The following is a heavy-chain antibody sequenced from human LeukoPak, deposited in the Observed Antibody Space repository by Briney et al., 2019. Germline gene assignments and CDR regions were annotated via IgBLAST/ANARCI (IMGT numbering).Heavy chain of an antibody. CDR3: ARGIEYCTNGVYYSRGVYFDY. CDR1: GYTFTSYY. CDR2: INPNSGGT. Sequence: ASVKVSCKASGYTFTSYYMHWVRQAPGQGLEWMGWINPNSGGTNYAQKFQGRVTMTRDTSISTAYMELSRLRSDDTAVYYCARGIEYCTNGVYYSRGVYFDYWGQGTLVTVSS. D-gene: IGHD2-8*01. V-gene: IGHV1-2*02. J-gene: IGHJ4*02.